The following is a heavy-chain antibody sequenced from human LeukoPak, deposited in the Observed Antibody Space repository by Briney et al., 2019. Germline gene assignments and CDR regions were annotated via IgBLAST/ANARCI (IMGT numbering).Heavy chain of an antibody. CDR3: ARSTTMVRGTYSFDY. Sequence: GGSLRLSCVASAFSVTTNYMSWVRQAPGKGLEWVSVIYSGGPTHYADSVKGRCTISRDNSKNTLYLQMNSLRAEDTAVYYCARSTTMVRGTYSFDYWGQGTLVTVSS. CDR1: AFSVTTNY. CDR2: IYSGGPT. D-gene: IGHD3-10*01. J-gene: IGHJ4*02. V-gene: IGHV3-66*01.